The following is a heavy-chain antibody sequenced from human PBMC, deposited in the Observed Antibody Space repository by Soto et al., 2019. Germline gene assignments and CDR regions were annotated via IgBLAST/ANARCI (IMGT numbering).Heavy chain of an antibody. CDR1: GFAFSAYG. V-gene: IGHV3-33*01. Sequence: QVQLVESGGGVVQPGRSLRLSCAASGFAFSAYGMHWVRQAPGKGLEWVAMIYYDGSNKYYAGSVKGRFTISRANSKNTLYLQMSSLRAEDTALYYCARVGGTVTSDYWGQGTLVTVSS. J-gene: IGHJ4*02. D-gene: IGHD4-17*01. CDR2: IYYDGSNK. CDR3: ARVGGTVTSDY.